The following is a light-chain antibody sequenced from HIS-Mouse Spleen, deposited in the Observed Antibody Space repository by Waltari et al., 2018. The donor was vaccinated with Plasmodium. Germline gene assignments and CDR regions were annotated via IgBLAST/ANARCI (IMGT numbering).Light chain of an antibody. CDR2: DDS. CDR1: NIGSKS. V-gene: IGLV3-21*02. J-gene: IGLJ3*02. CDR3: QVWDSSSVHWV. Sequence: SYVLTQPPSVSVAPGQTARITCGGNNIGSKSVHWYQQKPGQAPVLVVYDDSDRPSGIPGRFSGSNSGNTATLTISRVEAGDEADYYCQVWDSSSVHWVFGGGTKLTVL.